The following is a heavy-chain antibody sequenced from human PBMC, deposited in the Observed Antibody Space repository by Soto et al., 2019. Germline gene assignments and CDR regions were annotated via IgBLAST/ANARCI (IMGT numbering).Heavy chain of an antibody. CDR2: ISGSGTTI. CDR3: ARGLLLWFGSQFDD. Sequence: QVQLVESGGGLVKPGGSLRLSCAASGFTFSDFYMSWIRQAPGKGLEWLSYISGSGTTINYADSVKGRFAISRDNAKDSLFRQMSSLRADNTAVYYCARGLLLWFGSQFDDWGQGTLVTVSS. D-gene: IGHD3-10*01. CDR1: GFTFSDFY. V-gene: IGHV3-11*01. J-gene: IGHJ4*02.